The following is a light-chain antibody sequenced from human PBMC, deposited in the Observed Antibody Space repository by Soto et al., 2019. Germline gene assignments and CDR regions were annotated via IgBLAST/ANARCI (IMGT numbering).Light chain of an antibody. CDR1: QSVSSSY. V-gene: IGKV3-20*01. CDR2: GAT. Sequence: EIVLTQSPGTLSLSPGERATRSCRASQSVSSSYLAWYQQRRGQARRLLIYGATSRATGIPDRFSGSGSGTDFTLTISRLEPEDFAVYYCHQYGSSPATFGQGTKVHIK. J-gene: IGKJ1*01. CDR3: HQYGSSPAT.